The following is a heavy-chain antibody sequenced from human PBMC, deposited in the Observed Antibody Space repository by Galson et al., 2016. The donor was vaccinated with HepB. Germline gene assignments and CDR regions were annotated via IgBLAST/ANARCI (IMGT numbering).Heavy chain of an antibody. CDR3: AKVLLCSSASCFFGYYYVLDV. CDR2: ISGRSAST. D-gene: IGHD2-2*01. V-gene: IGHV3-23*01. Sequence: SLRLSCAASGFTFSRYAMSWVRQAPGKGLEWVAAISGRSASTYHADSVEGRFTISRDNSKNTLYLQMNSLRVEDTAVYYCAKVLLCSSASCFFGYYYVLDVWGQGTTLSVSS. J-gene: IGHJ6*02. CDR1: GFTFSRYA.